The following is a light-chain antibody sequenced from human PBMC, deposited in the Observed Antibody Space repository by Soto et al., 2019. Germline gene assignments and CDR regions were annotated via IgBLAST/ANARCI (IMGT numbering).Light chain of an antibody. CDR1: QSVSTNY. CDR3: QQYGTSPQA. J-gene: IGKJ1*01. CDR2: RAS. V-gene: IGKV3-20*01. Sequence: EFVLTQTSGTVSLSPGGRATLSCRASQSVSTNYLAWYQQKPGQAPRLLIYRASTRATGIPDRFSGGGSGTDFTLTISRLAPEDFAVYYCQQYGTSPQAFGQGTKVDIK.